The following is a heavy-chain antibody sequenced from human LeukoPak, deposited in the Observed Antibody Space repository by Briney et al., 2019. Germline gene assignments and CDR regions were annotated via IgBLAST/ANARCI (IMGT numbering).Heavy chain of an antibody. D-gene: IGHD2-15*01. V-gene: IGHV3-43*01. CDR3: ARGPNRWWVVSRNWGMDV. Sequence: GGSLRLSCAASGLSIGDNSMHWVRQAPGKGLEWVSLISWDECTTYYSDSVKGRFTFSRDSSKNSLHLQMNSLRTEDTALYYCARGPNRWWVVSRNWGMDVWGQGTTVTVSS. CDR2: ISWDECTT. J-gene: IGHJ6*02. CDR1: GLSIGDNS.